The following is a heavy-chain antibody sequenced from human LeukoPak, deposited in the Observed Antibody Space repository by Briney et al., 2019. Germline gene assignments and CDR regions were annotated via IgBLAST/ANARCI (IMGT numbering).Heavy chain of an antibody. CDR1: GGSISSSSYY. CDR2: IYYSGST. D-gene: IGHD4-17*01. Sequence: SETLSLTCTVSGGSISSSSYYWGWIRQPPGKGLEWIGSIYYSGSTYYNPSLKSRVTISVDTSKNQFSLKLSSVTAADTAVYYCARGGDYAQGYGMDVWGQGTTVTVSS. V-gene: IGHV4-39*01. J-gene: IGHJ6*02. CDR3: ARGGDYAQGYGMDV.